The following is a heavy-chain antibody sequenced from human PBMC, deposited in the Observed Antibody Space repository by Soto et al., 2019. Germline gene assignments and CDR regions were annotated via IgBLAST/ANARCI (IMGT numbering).Heavy chain of an antibody. CDR2: IYSGGST. Sequence: PGGSLRLSCAASGFTVSGNYMSWVRQAPGKGLEWVSVIYSGGSTYYADSVKGRFTISRDNSKNTLYLQMNSLRAEDTAVYYCARDNPYSIAARPFVVGYYYYYYMDVWGKGTTVTVSS. CDR3: ARDNPYSIAARPFVVGYYYYYYMDV. J-gene: IGHJ6*03. D-gene: IGHD6-6*01. CDR1: GFTVSGNY. V-gene: IGHV3-66*01.